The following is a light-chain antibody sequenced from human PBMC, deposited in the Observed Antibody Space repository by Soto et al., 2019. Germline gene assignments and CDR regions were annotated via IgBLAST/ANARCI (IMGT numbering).Light chain of an antibody. Sequence: EIVLTQSPATLSSSPWERATLSCRASQTVSSKLAWYQHKPGQAPRLLIYDASKRATGIPARFSGSGSGTDFTLTISRLEPEDFAVYYCQQYGSSPITFGQGTRLEIK. CDR2: DAS. CDR3: QQYGSSPIT. V-gene: IGKV3-20*01. J-gene: IGKJ5*01. CDR1: QTVSSK.